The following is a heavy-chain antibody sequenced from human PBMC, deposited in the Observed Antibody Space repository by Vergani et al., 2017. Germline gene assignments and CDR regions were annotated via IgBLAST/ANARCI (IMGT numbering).Heavy chain of an antibody. CDR3: ARGDYGILTGYRY. Sequence: QVQVVQSGAEVKKSGASVKVSCKTSGYTFSNYYMHWVRQAPGQGLEWMGIINPSGGHTNYAQKFQGRVNMTRDTSTSTVYMGMSSLRSEDTAIYYCARGDYGILTGYRYWGQGTLVTVAA. J-gene: IGHJ4*02. CDR1: GYTFSNYY. CDR2: INPSGGHT. D-gene: IGHD3-9*01. V-gene: IGHV1-46*03.